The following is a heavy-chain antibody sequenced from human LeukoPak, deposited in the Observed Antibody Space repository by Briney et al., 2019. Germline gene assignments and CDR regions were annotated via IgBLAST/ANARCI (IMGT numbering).Heavy chain of an antibody. CDR3: APDRRGRDWSVAY. V-gene: IGHV3-23*01. CDR1: GFTFPSYA. Sequence: GGSLRLSRAASGFTFPSYAMSWVRQAPGKGLEWVSLISNSGGNTWYADSVKGRFTISRDNSKNTLSLQMDSLRAEDSAVYYCAPDRRGRDWSVAYWGQGTLVTVSS. D-gene: IGHD3-9*01. CDR2: ISNSGGNT. J-gene: IGHJ4*02.